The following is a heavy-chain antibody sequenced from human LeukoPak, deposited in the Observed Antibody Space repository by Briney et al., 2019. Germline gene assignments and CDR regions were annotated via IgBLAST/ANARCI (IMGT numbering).Heavy chain of an antibody. V-gene: IGHV3-15*01. D-gene: IGHD3-16*02. J-gene: IGHJ4*02. CDR3: TTNDVWGSYRPFDY. Sequence: GGSLRLSCAASGFTVSSNYMSWVRQAPGKGLEWVGRIKSKTEGGTTDYAAPVKGRFTISRDDSKNTLYLQMNSLKTEDTAVYYCTTNDVWGSYRPFDYWGQGALVTVSA. CDR1: GFTVSSNY. CDR2: IKSKTEGGTT.